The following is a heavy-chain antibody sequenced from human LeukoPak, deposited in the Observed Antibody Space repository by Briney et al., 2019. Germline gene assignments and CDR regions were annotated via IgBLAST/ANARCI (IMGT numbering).Heavy chain of an antibody. CDR1: GGSISTYY. Sequence: PSETLSLTXTVSGGSISTYYWSWIRQPPGKGVEWIGYIYYTGSTNYNPSLKSRVTISVDTSKNQFSLKLSSVTAADTAVYYCARAIWWLPDCWGQGTLVTVSS. V-gene: IGHV4-59*01. CDR2: IYYTGST. D-gene: IGHD5-12*01. CDR3: ARAIWWLPDC. J-gene: IGHJ4*02.